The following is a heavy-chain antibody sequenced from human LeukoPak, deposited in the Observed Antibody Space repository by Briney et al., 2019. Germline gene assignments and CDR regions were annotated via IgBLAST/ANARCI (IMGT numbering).Heavy chain of an antibody. CDR2: ISWNSGSI. CDR3: VRGGESTWS. V-gene: IGHV3-9*01. D-gene: IGHD2-15*01. J-gene: IGHJ5*02. CDR1: GFTFGGYA. Sequence: GGSLRLSCAASGFTFGGYAMHWVRQAPGKGLEWVSGISWNSGSIGYADSVKGRFTISRDDAKNTLYLQMNSLRAEDTAVYYCVRGGESTWSWGQGTLVTVSS.